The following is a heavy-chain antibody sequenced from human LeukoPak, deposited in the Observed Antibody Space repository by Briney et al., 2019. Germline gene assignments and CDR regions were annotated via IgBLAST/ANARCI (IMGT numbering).Heavy chain of an antibody. CDR2: ISSSSTI. Sequence: GGSLRLSCAASGFTFSSYSMNWVRQAPGKGLEWVSYISSSSTIYYADSVKGRFTISRDNAKNSLYLQMNSLRAEDTAVYYCAKDEMVAATLYYYYYMDVWGKGTTVTISS. CDR1: GFTFSSYS. D-gene: IGHD2-15*01. V-gene: IGHV3-48*01. CDR3: AKDEMVAATLYYYYYMDV. J-gene: IGHJ6*03.